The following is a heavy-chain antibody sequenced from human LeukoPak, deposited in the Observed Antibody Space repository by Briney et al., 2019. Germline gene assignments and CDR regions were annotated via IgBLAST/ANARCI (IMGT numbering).Heavy chain of an antibody. V-gene: IGHV4-38-2*02. Sequence: SETLSLTCTVSGYSISIGYYWVWIRQPPGKGLEWIGSIYHSGSTYYNPSLKSRVTISVDTSKNQFSLKLSSVTAADTAVYYCASYYYDSSDAFDIWGQGTMVTVSS. CDR1: GYSISIGYY. J-gene: IGHJ3*02. D-gene: IGHD3-22*01. CDR3: ASYYYDSSDAFDI. CDR2: IYHSGST.